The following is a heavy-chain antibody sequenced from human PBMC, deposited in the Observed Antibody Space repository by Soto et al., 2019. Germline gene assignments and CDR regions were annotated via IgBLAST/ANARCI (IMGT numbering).Heavy chain of an antibody. CDR1: GGSISSYY. D-gene: IGHD5-18*01. V-gene: IGHV4-59*08. CDR3: ARRYGYAFDI. Sequence: SETLSLTCTVSGGSISSYYWSWIRQPPGKGLEWIGYIYYSGSTNYNPSLKSRATISVDTSKNQFSLKLNSMTSADTAVYYCARRYGYAFDIWGQGTMVTVSS. J-gene: IGHJ3*02. CDR2: IYYSGST.